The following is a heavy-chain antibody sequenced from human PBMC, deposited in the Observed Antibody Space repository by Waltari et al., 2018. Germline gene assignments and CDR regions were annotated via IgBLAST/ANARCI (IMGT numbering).Heavy chain of an antibody. V-gene: IGHV1-3*01. CDR2: INAGNGNT. J-gene: IGHJ4*02. D-gene: IGHD3-10*01. CDR3: AREEDVITMVQGSYFDY. CDR1: GYTFPRYA. Sequence: QVQLVQSGAEVKKPGASLKVSCKASGYTFPRYAMHRVRQAPGQRLEWMGWINAGNGNTKYSQKFQGRVTITRDTSASTAYMELSSLRSEDTAVYYCAREEDVITMVQGSYFDYWGQGTLVTVSS.